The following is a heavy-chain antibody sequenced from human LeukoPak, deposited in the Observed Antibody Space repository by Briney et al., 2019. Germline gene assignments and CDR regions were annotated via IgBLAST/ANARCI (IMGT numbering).Heavy chain of an antibody. CDR1: GYSFTNYW. CDR3: ARQGDAVVTDV. V-gene: IGHV5-51*01. J-gene: IGHJ6*02. D-gene: IGHD4-23*01. Sequence: GESLKISCKGSGYSFTNYWIGWVRQMPGKGLEWMAFINPGDSDTRYSPSFQGHVTISVDKSINTAYLQWGSLKASDTAMYHCARQGDAVVTDVWGQGTTVIVSS. CDR2: INPGDSDT.